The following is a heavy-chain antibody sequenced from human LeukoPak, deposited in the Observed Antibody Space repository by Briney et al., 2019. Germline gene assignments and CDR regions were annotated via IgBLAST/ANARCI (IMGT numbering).Heavy chain of an antibody. J-gene: IGHJ4*02. CDR1: GGSISSSSYY. CDR3: ARLRKRGYSYGLLWGSYYFDY. Sequence: SETLSLTCTVSGGSISSSSYYWGWIRQPPGKGLEWIGSIYYSGSTYYNPSLKSRVTISVDTSKNQFSLKLSSVTAADTAVYYCARLRKRGYSYGLLWGSYYFDYWGQGTLVTVSS. CDR2: IYYSGST. D-gene: IGHD5-18*01. V-gene: IGHV4-39*07.